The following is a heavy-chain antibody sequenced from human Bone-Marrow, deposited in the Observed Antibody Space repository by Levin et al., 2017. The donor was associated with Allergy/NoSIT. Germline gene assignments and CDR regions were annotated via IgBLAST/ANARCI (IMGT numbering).Heavy chain of an antibody. CDR2: IRISGDTK. Sequence: GGSLRLSCVASGFTFSSYEMNWVRQAPGKGLEWVSYIRISGDTKYYADSAKGRFTISRDTAKNSLSLQMNNLRAEDTGIYYCARGISGMWSRTDYWGQGTLVTVS. D-gene: IGHD2-21*01. J-gene: IGHJ4*02. CDR3: ARGISGMWSRTDY. V-gene: IGHV3-48*03. CDR1: GFTFSSYE.